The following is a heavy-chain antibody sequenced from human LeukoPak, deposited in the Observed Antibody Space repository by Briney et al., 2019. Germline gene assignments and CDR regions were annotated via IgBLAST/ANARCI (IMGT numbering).Heavy chain of an antibody. D-gene: IGHD3-10*01. V-gene: IGHV4-34*01. CDR1: GGSFSGYY. Sequence: SETLSLTCAVYGGSFSGYYWSWIRQPPGKGLEWIGEINHSGSTNYNPSLESRVTISVDTSKNQFSLKLSSVTAADTAVYYCARGGYYYGSGSYYTDYWGQGTLVTVSS. J-gene: IGHJ4*02. CDR3: ARGGYYYGSGSYYTDY. CDR2: INHSGST.